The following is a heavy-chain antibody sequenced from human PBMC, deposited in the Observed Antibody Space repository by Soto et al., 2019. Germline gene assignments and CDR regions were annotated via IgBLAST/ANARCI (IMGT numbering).Heavy chain of an antibody. D-gene: IGHD1-26*01. Sequence: SVKVSCKASGGTFSSYAISWVRQAPGQGLEWMGGIIPIFGTANYAQKFQGRVTITADESTSTAYMELSSLRSEDTAVYYCARDSREGGSYRSYYYYGMDVWGQGTTVTVSS. CDR3: ARDSREGGSYRSYYYYGMDV. J-gene: IGHJ6*02. CDR1: GGTFSSYA. CDR2: IIPIFGTA. V-gene: IGHV1-69*13.